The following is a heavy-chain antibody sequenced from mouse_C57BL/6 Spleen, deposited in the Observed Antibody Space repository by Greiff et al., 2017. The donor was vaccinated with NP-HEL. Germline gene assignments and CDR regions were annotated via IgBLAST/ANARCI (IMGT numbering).Heavy chain of an antibody. J-gene: IGHJ2*01. CDR2: ISYDGSN. CDR3: ARAHYGNDYYFDY. V-gene: IGHV3-6*01. D-gene: IGHD2-1*01. Sequence: DVQLQESGPGLVKPSQSLSLTCSVTGYSITSGYYWNWIRQFPGNKLEWMGYISYDGSNNYNPSLKNRISITRDTSKNQFFLKLNSVTTEDTATYYCARAHYGNDYYFDYWGQGTTLTVSS. CDR1: GYSITSGYY.